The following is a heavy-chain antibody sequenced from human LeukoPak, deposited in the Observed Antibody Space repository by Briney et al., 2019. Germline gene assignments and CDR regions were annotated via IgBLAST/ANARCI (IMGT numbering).Heavy chain of an antibody. D-gene: IGHD5-12*01. J-gene: IGHJ4*02. CDR1: GFTFGDYA. CDR2: IRSKAYGGTP. Sequence: GGSLRLSCTGSGFTFGDYAMNWVRQAPGKGLEWVGFIRSKAYGGTPEYAASVKGRLTISRDDSKSIAYLQMNSLKTEDTAVYYCTRVIVATKDYWGQGTLVTVSS. CDR3: TRVIVATKDY. V-gene: IGHV3-49*04.